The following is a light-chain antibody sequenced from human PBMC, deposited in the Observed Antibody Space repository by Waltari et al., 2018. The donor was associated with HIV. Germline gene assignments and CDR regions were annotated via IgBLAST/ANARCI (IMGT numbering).Light chain of an antibody. V-gene: IGKV1-13*02. CDR3: QFET. J-gene: IGKJ5*01. CDR1: HDIGSA. Sequence: AIQLTQSPSSLSASVGDRVSITCRTSHDIGSALAWYQQKPGKPPNLLIYDASTLESGVPSRFSGSGSGTYFTLTISSLQPEDFASYYCQFETFGQGTRLEIK. CDR2: DAS.